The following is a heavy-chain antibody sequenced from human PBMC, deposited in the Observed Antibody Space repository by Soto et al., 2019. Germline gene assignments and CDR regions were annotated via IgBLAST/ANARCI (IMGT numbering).Heavy chain of an antibody. D-gene: IGHD6-19*01. V-gene: IGHV1-2*02. CDR2: INPNSGGT. J-gene: IGHJ5*02. CDR3: ARVEHQWLVLHFDP. Sequence: ASVKVSCKASGYTFTGHYMHWVREAPGQGLEWMGWINPNSGGTNYAQKFQGRVTMTRDTSISTAYMELSRLRSDDTAVYYCARVEHQWLVLHFDPWGQGTLVTVPS. CDR1: GYTFTGHY.